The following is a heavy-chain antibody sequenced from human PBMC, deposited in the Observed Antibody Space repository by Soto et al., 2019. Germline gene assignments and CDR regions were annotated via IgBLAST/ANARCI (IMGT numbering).Heavy chain of an antibody. Sequence: GGSLRLSCAPSGFRFRGYAMHWLVPAPGKGLDWVAVISYDGSNQYYADSVKGRFTTSRDNSKSTLFLHIDSLRPQYTAVPYWARDRSSAGCRCDWLDSYDQETMVT. D-gene: IGHD2-15*01. CDR1: GFRFRGYA. CDR2: ISYDGSNQ. V-gene: IGHV3-30*03. J-gene: IGHJ5*01. CDR3: ARDRSSAGCRCDWLDS.